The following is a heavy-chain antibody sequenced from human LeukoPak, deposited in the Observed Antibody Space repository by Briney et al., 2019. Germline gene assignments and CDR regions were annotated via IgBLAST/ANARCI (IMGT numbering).Heavy chain of an antibody. V-gene: IGHV5-51*01. CDR2: IYPGDSDT. Sequence: GESLKISCKGSGYSFTSYWIGWVRQMPGKGLEWMGIIYPGDSDTRYSPSFQGQVTISADKSISTAYLQWSSLKASDTAMYYCARGSYDSSGTKSPTYFDYWGQGTLVTVSS. CDR3: ARGSYDSSGTKSPTYFDY. J-gene: IGHJ4*02. CDR1: GYSFTSYW. D-gene: IGHD3-22*01.